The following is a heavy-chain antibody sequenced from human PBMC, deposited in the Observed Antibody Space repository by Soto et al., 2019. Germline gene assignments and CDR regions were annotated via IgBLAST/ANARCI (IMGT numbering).Heavy chain of an antibody. D-gene: IGHD6-13*01. J-gene: IGHJ4*02. CDR2: IYYSGST. Sequence: PSETLSLTCTVSGGSISSYYWSWIRQPPGKGLEWIGYIYYSGSTNYNPSLKSRVTISVDTSKNQFSLKLSSVTAADTAVYYCARQPPRQAGDRGQGTLVTVSS. CDR3: ARQPPRQAGD. V-gene: IGHV4-59*08. CDR1: GGSISSYY.